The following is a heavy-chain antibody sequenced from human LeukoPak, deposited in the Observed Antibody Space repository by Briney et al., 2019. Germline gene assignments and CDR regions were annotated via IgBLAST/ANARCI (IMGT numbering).Heavy chain of an antibody. Sequence: GXXLKISCKGSGYSFTSYWIGWVRQMPGKGLEWMGIIYPGDSDTRYSPSFQGQVTISADKSISTAYLQWSSLKASDTAMYYCARHDDYSNFNEYYFDYWGQGTLVTVSS. V-gene: IGHV5-51*01. CDR2: IYPGDSDT. D-gene: IGHD4-11*01. CDR3: ARHDDYSNFNEYYFDY. CDR1: GYSFTSYW. J-gene: IGHJ4*02.